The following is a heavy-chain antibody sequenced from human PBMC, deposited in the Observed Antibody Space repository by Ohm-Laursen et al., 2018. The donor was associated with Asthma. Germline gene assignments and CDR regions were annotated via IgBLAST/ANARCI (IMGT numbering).Heavy chain of an antibody. CDR1: GFTVSSNY. D-gene: IGHD4-17*01. Sequence: SLRLSCAASGFTVSSNYMSWVRQAPGKGLEWVSAISGSGGSTYYADSVKGRFTISRDNSKNTLYLQMNSLRAEDTAVYYCAKDLPSDYGDYVAFDYWGQGTLVTVSS. J-gene: IGHJ4*02. CDR3: AKDLPSDYGDYVAFDY. CDR2: ISGSGGST. V-gene: IGHV3-23*01.